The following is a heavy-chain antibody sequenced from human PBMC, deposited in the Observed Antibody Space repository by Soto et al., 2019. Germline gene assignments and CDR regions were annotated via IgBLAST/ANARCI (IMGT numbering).Heavy chain of an antibody. CDR3: AREGGYYGSGSHFDY. Sequence: QVQLVESGGGVVQPGRSLRLSCAASGFTFSSYAMQWVRQAPGKGLEWVAVISYDGSNKYYADSVKGRFTISSDNSKNTLYLQMNSLRAEDTAVYYCAREGGYYGSGSHFDYWGQGTLVTVSS. CDR2: ISYDGSNK. D-gene: IGHD3-10*01. V-gene: IGHV3-30-3*01. J-gene: IGHJ4*02. CDR1: GFTFSSYA.